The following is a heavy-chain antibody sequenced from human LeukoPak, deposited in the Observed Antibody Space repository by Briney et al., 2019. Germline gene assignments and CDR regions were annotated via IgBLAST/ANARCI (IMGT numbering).Heavy chain of an antibody. CDR2: ISSSSSTI. CDR3: ARDNMAEDRSYWYFDL. Sequence: GWSLRLSCAASGFTFSSYSMNWVRLAPGKGLEWVSYISSSSSTIFYADSVKGRFTISRDNAKNSLYLQMNSLRAEDTAVYYCARDNMAEDRSYWYFDLWGRGTLVTVSS. D-gene: IGHD5-24*01. CDR1: GFTFSSYS. V-gene: IGHV3-48*01. J-gene: IGHJ2*01.